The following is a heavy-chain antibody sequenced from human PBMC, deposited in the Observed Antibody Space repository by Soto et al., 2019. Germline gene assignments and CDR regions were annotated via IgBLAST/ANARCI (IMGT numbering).Heavy chain of an antibody. Sequence: GGSLRLSCAASGLIFSNYWMSWVRQAPGKGLEWVANIKRDGSEKHYVDSVRGRFTISRDNAKNSLYLQMNSLRAEDTAVYYCASEYGSSSHYWGQGTLVTVSS. CDR1: GLIFSNYW. J-gene: IGHJ4*02. CDR2: IKRDGSEK. V-gene: IGHV3-7*05. CDR3: ASEYGSSSHY. D-gene: IGHD6-6*01.